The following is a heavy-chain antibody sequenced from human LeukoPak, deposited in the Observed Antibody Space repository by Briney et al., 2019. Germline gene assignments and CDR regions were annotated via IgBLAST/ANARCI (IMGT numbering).Heavy chain of an antibody. CDR2: IYYSGST. D-gene: IGHD2-21*02. Sequence: SETLSLTCTVSGGSISSSSYYWGWIRQPPGKGLEWIGYIYYSGSTNYNPSLKSRVTISVDTSKNQFSLKLSSVTAADTAVYYCARDSQLGGDYNWFDPWGQGTLVTVSS. J-gene: IGHJ5*02. V-gene: IGHV4-61*01. CDR3: ARDSQLGGDYNWFDP. CDR1: GGSISSSSYY.